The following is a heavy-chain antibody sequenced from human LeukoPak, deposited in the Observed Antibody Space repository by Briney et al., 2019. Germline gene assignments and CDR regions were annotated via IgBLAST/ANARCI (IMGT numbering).Heavy chain of an antibody. J-gene: IGHJ4*02. CDR2: IRSNGDTA. D-gene: IGHD1-1*01. V-gene: IGHV3-23*01. CDR1: GFTFSSIA. Sequence: GGSLRLSCAASGFTFSSIAMSWVRQASGKGLEWVSTIRSNGDTAYNADSVKGRFTISRDKSRKTLYLQMNSLRVEDTAIYYCAKGQELDDGVFDSWGQGTLVTVSS. CDR3: AKGQELDDGVFDS.